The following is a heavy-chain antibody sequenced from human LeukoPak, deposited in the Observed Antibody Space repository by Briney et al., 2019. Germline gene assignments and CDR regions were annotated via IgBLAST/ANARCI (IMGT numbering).Heavy chain of an antibody. J-gene: IGHJ6*03. CDR2: MNPNSGNT. Sequence: ASVKVSCKASGYTFTSYDINWVRQATGQGLEWMGWMNPNSGNTGYAQKFQGRVTITRNTSISTAYMELSSLRSDDTAVYYCARDLSSSSWYYYYYYMDVWGKGTTVTVSS. V-gene: IGHV1-8*03. CDR3: ARDLSSSSWYYYYYYMDV. CDR1: GYTFTSYD. D-gene: IGHD6-13*01.